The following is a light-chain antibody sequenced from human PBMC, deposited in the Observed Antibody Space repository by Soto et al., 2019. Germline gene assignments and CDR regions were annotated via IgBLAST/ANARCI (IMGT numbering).Light chain of an antibody. J-gene: IGKJ1*01. CDR1: QSVSSSY. CDR3: QQYGSSPT. CDR2: GAS. Sequence: EIVLTQSPVTLSLSPRERATLSCRASQSVSSSYLAWYQQKPGQAPRLLIYGASSGATGIPDRFSGSGSGTDFTLTISRLEPEDFAVYYCQQYGSSPTFGQGTKVDIK. V-gene: IGKV3-20*01.